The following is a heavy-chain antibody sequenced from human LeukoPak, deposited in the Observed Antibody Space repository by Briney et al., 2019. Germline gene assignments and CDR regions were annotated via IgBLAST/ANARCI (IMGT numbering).Heavy chain of an antibody. V-gene: IGHV4-31*03. Sequence: PSETLSLTCTVSGGSISSGGYYWSWIRQHPGKGLEWIGYIYYSGSTYYNPSLKSRVTISVDTSKNQFSLKLSSVTAADTAVYYCAGLVGDPIYDAFDIWGQGTMVTVSS. D-gene: IGHD2-21*02. J-gene: IGHJ3*02. CDR3: AGLVGDPIYDAFDI. CDR2: IYYSGST. CDR1: GGSISSGGYY.